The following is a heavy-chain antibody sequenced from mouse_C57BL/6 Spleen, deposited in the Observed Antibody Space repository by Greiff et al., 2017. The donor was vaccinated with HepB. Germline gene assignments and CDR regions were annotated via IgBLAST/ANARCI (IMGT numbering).Heavy chain of an antibody. V-gene: IGHV1-55*01. CDR2: IYPGSGST. CDR3: AREVNYPVYFDY. J-gene: IGHJ2*01. CDR1: GYTFTSYW. D-gene: IGHD2-1*01. Sequence: VQLQQPGAELVKPGASVKMSCKASGYTFTSYWITWVKQRPGQGLEWIGDIYPGSGSTNYNEKFKSKATLTVDTSSSTAYMQLSSLTSEDSAVYYCAREVNYPVYFDYWGQGTTLTVSS.